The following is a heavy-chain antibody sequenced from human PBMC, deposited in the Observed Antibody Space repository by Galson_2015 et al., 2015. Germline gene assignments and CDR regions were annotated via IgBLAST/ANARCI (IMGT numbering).Heavy chain of an antibody. CDR2: ISGSGGST. V-gene: IGHV3-23*01. CDR3: AKNHQGYSGYARGVDDCGMDV. CDR1: GFTFSNFA. J-gene: IGHJ6*02. D-gene: IGHD5-12*01. Sequence: SLRLSCAASGFTFSNFAMSWVRQAPGKGLEWVSTISGSGGSTYYADSVKGRFTISRDNSKNTLYLQMNSLRADDTDVYYCAKNHQGYSGYARGVDDCGMDVWGQGTTVTVSS.